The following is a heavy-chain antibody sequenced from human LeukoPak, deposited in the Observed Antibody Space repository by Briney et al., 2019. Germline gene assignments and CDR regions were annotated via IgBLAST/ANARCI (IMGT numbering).Heavy chain of an antibody. D-gene: IGHD4-17*01. CDR3: ARGDYGDYGFDP. CDR1: GGSISSGSYW. CDR2: IYHSGST. J-gene: IGHJ5*02. V-gene: IGHV4-39*06. Sequence: SETLSLTCTVSGGSISSGSYWWNWIRQPPGKGLEWIGSIYHSGSTYYNPSLKSRLTISIATSKNQFPLKLSSVTAADTAVYYCARGDYGDYGFDPWGQGILVTVSS.